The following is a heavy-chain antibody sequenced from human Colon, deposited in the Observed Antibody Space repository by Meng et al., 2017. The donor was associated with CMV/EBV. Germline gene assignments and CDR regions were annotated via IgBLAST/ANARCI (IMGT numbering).Heavy chain of an antibody. D-gene: IGHD3-22*01. V-gene: IGHV4-34*01. CDR1: GGSFSGYY. CDR2: INHSGST. J-gene: IGHJ4*02. Sequence: QGQLQRWGAGLWKPSEARALTGAVYGGSFSGYYWSWIRQPPGKGLEWIWEINHSGSTNYNPSLKSRVTISVDTSKNQFSLKLSSVTAADTAVYYCASPYYYDSSGYNNWGQGTLVTVSS. CDR3: ASPYYYDSSGYNN.